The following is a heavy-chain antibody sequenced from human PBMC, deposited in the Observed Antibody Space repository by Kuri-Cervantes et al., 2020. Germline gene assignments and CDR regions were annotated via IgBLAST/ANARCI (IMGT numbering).Heavy chain of an antibody. Sequence: ASVKVSCKASGGTFSSYAISWVRQAPGQGLEWMGWINPNTGGTNSAQKFQGRVTMTGDTSINAAYMELRSLRSDDTAVYYCARVGYSISSWMGDFDYWGQGTLVTVSS. D-gene: IGHD3-3*02. CDR2: INPNTGGT. V-gene: IGHV1-2*02. CDR1: GGTFSSYA. CDR3: ARVGYSISSWMGDFDY. J-gene: IGHJ4*02.